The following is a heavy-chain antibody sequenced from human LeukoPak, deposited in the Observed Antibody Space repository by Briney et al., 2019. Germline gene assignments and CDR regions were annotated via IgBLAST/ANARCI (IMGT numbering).Heavy chain of an antibody. J-gene: IGHJ4*02. CDR1: GFTFRSYA. V-gene: IGHV3-23*01. Sequence: GGSLRLSCAASGFTFRSYAMSCVRQAPGKGLEWVSSISGGHGGTYYADSVKGRFTISRDNAKNSLYLQMNSLRDEDTAVYYCARSFGYGDHDDYWGQGTLVTVSS. CDR2: ISGGHGGT. CDR3: ARSFGYGDHDDY. D-gene: IGHD4-17*01.